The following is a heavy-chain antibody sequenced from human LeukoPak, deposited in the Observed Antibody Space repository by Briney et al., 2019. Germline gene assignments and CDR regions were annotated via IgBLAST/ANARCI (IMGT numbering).Heavy chain of an antibody. D-gene: IGHD3-22*01. CDR1: GYTFTGYY. CDR2: INPNSGGT. J-gene: IGHJ5*02. Sequence: ASVKVSCKASGYTFTGYYMHWVRQAPGQGLEWMGWINPNSGGTNYAQKFQGRVTMTRDTSISTAYMELSRLRSDDTAVYYCARDPIGGSSGYSNWFAPWGQGTLVTVSS. CDR3: ARDPIGGSSGYSNWFAP. V-gene: IGHV1-2*02.